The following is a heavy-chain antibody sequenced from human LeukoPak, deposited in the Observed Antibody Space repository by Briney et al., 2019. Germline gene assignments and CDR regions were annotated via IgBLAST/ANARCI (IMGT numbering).Heavy chain of an antibody. CDR2: IIPILGIA. D-gene: IGHD5-18*01. Sequence: GSSVTVSFKASGGTFSSYAISWVRQAPGQGLEWMGGIIPILGIANYAQKFQGRVTITADKSTSTAYMELSSLRSEETAVYYCARGHSYGSFDYWGQGTLVTVSS. V-gene: IGHV1-69*04. CDR1: GGTFSSYA. J-gene: IGHJ4*02. CDR3: ARGHSYGSFDY.